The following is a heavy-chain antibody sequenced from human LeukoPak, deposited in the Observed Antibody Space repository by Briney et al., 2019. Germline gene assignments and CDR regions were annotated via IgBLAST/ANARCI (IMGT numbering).Heavy chain of an antibody. CDR3: ARVNWTYGVRLFGAFDI. D-gene: IGHD1-1*01. CDR1: GGSVSSGSYY. V-gene: IGHV4-61*01. Sequence: SETLSLTCTVSGGSVSSGSYYWSWIRQPPGKGLEWIGYIYYSGGTNYNPSLKSRVTISVDTSKNQFSLKLSSVTAADTAVYYCARVNWTYGVRLFGAFDIWGQGTMVTVSS. CDR2: IYYSGGT. J-gene: IGHJ3*02.